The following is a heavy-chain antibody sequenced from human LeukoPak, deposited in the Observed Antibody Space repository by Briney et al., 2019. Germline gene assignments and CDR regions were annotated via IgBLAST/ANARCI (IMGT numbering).Heavy chain of an antibody. CDR2: ISSSSSYI. D-gene: IGHD2-15*01. J-gene: IGHJ4*02. V-gene: IGHV3-21*01. CDR3: AREVVVVAATPDY. Sequence: PGGSLRLSCAASGFTFSSYSMNWVRQAPGKGLEWVSSISSSSSYIYYADSVKGRFTISRDNAKNSLYLQMNSLRAEDTAVYYCAREVVVVAATPDYWGQGTLVTVSS. CDR1: GFTFSSYS.